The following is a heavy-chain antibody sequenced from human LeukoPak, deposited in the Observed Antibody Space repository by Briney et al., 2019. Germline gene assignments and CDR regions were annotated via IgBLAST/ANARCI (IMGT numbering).Heavy chain of an antibody. D-gene: IGHD4-17*01. CDR1: GFTFSTYE. V-gene: IGHV3-48*03. Sequence: PGGSLRLSCAASGFTFSTYEINWVRQALGKGLEWLSHISTSGSSIHYADSVKGRFTISRDNAKNSLYLQMNSLRVEDTAVYYCARDATTELGTVYMDVWGKGTTVTISS. J-gene: IGHJ6*03. CDR2: ISTSGSSI. CDR3: ARDATTELGTVYMDV.